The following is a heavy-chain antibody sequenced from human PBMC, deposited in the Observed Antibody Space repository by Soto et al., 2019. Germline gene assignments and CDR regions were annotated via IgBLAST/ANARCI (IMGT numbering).Heavy chain of an antibody. Sequence: SVKVSCKASGGTFSSYAISWVRQAPGQGLEWMGGIIPIFGTANYAQKFQGRVTITADESTSTAYMELSSLRSEDTAVYYCALADIVVVTAATANRYYGMDVWGQGTTVTVSS. CDR1: GGTFSSYA. J-gene: IGHJ6*02. V-gene: IGHV1-69*13. D-gene: IGHD2-2*01. CDR2: IIPIFGTA. CDR3: ALADIVVVTAATANRYYGMDV.